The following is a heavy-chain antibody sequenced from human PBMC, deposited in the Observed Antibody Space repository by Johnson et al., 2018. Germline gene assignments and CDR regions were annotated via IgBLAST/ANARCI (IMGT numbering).Heavy chain of an antibody. J-gene: IGHJ3*02. CDR2: IYSGGRP. CDR3: ASLVVVAANDAFDI. D-gene: IGHD2-15*01. Sequence: VQLVQSGGGLVQPGGSLRLSCAASGFTVSSNYMSWVRQAPGKGLEWVSVIYSGGRPYYADSVKGRFTIPRDNSKNPQYLPMNSPRAEDPAVYYCASLVVVAANDAFDIWGQGTMVTVSS. V-gene: IGHV3-66*02. CDR1: GFTVSSNY.